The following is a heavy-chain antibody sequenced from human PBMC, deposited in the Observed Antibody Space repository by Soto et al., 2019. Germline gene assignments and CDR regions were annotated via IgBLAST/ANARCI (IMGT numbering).Heavy chain of an antibody. CDR1: GDSISSYY. CDR3: AKDADTSGFYKWFDP. CDR2: IYYSGST. J-gene: IGHJ5*02. D-gene: IGHD3-22*01. Sequence: SETLSLTCTVSGDSISSYYWSWIRQPPGKGLEWIGYIYYSGSTNYNPSLKSRVSISVDTSKNQFSLKLDSVTAADTAVYYCAKDADTSGFYKWFDPWGQGTLVTVS. V-gene: IGHV4-59*01.